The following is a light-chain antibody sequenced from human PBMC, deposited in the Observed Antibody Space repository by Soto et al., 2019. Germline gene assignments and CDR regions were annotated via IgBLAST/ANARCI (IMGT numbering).Light chain of an antibody. CDR1: SSDVGSRNL. CDR3: CSYAGTSTYV. Sequence: QSALTQPASVSGSPGQSITISCTGTSSDVGSRNLVSWYQQFPDKAPKLIIFEASKRPSGVSNRFSGSKSGTTASLTISGLQAEDEADYYCCSYAGTSTYVFGTGTKLTVL. V-gene: IGLV2-23*01. CDR2: EAS. J-gene: IGLJ1*01.